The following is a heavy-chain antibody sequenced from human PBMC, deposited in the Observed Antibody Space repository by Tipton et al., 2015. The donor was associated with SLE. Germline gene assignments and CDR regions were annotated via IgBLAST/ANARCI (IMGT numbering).Heavy chain of an antibody. CDR2: VYYSGNT. J-gene: IGHJ3*01. CDR1: GGPLTGDY. CDR3: ARTLDTLDL. Sequence: TLSLTCTVSGGPLTGDYWSWIRQPPGKTMEWIGYVYYSGNTNYNPSLKSRVTISMDTSKNQVSLRLNSVTAADTAVYYCARTLDTLDLWGQGTMVTVSS. V-gene: IGHV4-59*08.